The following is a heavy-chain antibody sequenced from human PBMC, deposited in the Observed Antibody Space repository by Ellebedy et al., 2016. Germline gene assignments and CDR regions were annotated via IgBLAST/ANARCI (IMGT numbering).Heavy chain of an antibody. D-gene: IGHD6-19*01. V-gene: IGHV1-8*01. J-gene: IGHJ4*02. CDR1: GNTFTNYD. CDR2: MNPNSGNT. CDR3: ARGYSSGWPHPYYFDY. Sequence: ASVKVSCKASGNTFTNYDINWVRQATGQGLEWMGWMNPNSGNTAYAQKFQGRVTMTRNTSISTAYMELSSLRSEDTALYYCARGYSSGWPHPYYFDYWGQGTLVTVSS.